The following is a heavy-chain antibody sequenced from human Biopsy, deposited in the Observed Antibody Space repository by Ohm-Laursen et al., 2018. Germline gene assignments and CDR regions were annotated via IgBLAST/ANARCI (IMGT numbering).Heavy chain of an antibody. V-gene: IGHV4-61*01. J-gene: IGHJ4*02. CDR2: IYSGGNI. Sequence: GTLSLTCIVSGDSLSSGPDNWSWIRQPPGQGLEYIGFIYSGGNINYNPSLQNRVTMSVNTSKNQFSLKLSSVIAADTAVYYCARGRRTSGWPYFANWGQGTLVIVSS. D-gene: IGHD6-19*01. CDR1: GDSLSSGPDN. CDR3: ARGRRTSGWPYFAN.